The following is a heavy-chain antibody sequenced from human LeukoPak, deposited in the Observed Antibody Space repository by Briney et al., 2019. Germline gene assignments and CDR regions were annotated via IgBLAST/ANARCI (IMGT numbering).Heavy chain of an antibody. V-gene: IGHV3-30-3*01. CDR2: ISYDGSNK. CDR3: ARDVGFSAAPPY. J-gene: IGHJ4*02. D-gene: IGHD6-13*01. Sequence: GGSLRLSCAASGFTFSSYAMHWVRQAPGKGLEWVAVISYDGSNKYYADSVKGRFTISRDNSKNTLYLQMNSLRAEDTAVYYCARDVGFSAAPPYWGQGTLVIVSS. CDR1: GFTFSSYA.